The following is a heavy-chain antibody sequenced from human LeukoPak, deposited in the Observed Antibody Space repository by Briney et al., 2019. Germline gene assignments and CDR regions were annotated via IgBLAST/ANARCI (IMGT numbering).Heavy chain of an antibody. V-gene: IGHV4-31*03. J-gene: IGHJ4*02. Sequence: SETLSLTCTVSGGSISSGGYYWSWIRQHPGKGLEWIGYIYYSGSTYYNPSLKSRVTISVDTSKNQFSPKLSSVTAADTAVYYCARSRYVYTFDYWGQGTLVTVSS. CDR3: ARSRYVYTFDY. CDR1: GGSISSGGYY. CDR2: IYYSGST. D-gene: IGHD2-2*02.